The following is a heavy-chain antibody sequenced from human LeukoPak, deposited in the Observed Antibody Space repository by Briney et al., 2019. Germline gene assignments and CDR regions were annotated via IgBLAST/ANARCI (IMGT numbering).Heavy chain of an antibody. Sequence: LSLTCAVYGGSFSGYYWSWIRQAPGKGLEWVAVIWYDGSNKYYADSVKGRFTIFRDNSKNTLYLQMNSLKAEDTALYYCARASSGMDVWGQGTTVTVSS. CDR1: GGSFSGYY. J-gene: IGHJ6*02. V-gene: IGHV3-33*08. CDR2: IWYDGSNK. CDR3: ARASSGMDV. D-gene: IGHD6-6*01.